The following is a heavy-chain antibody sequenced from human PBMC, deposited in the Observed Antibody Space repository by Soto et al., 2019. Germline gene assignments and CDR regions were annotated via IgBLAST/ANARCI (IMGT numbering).Heavy chain of an antibody. CDR3: ARVGIAVAGTHPDY. J-gene: IGHJ4*02. CDR1: GFTFSSYA. V-gene: IGHV3-30-3*01. CDR2: ISYDVSNK. D-gene: IGHD6-19*01. Sequence: QVQLVESGGGVVQPGRSLRLSCAASGFTFSSYAMHWVRQAPGKGLEWVAVISYDVSNKYYADSVKGRFTISRDNSKNTLYLQMNSLRAEDTAVYYCARVGIAVAGTHPDYWGQGTLVTVSS.